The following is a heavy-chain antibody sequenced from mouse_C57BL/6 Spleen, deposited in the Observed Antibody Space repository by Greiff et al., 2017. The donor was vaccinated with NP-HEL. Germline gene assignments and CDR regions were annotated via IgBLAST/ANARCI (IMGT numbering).Heavy chain of an antibody. D-gene: IGHD4-1*01. Sequence: DVQLQESGPELVKPGASVKIPCKASGYTFTDYNMDWVKQCHGKSLEWIGDINPNNGGSISNQKFTGKATLTVDKSSSTSYMELRSLTSEDTAVYYCARGRTGPLMDYWGQGTSVTVSA. CDR3: ARGRTGPLMDY. J-gene: IGHJ4*01. V-gene: IGHV1-18*01. CDR1: GYTFTDYN. CDR2: INPNNGGS.